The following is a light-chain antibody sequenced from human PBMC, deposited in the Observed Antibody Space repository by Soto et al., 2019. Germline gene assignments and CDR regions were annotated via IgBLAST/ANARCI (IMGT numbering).Light chain of an antibody. CDR2: EVN. J-gene: IGLJ3*02. CDR1: SSDVGGYKY. CDR3: SSFAGTNNWV. V-gene: IGLV2-8*01. Sequence: QSALTQPPSASGSPGQSVTISCTGTSSDVGGYKYVSWYQQHPGKAPTVMIYEVNKRPSGVPDRFSGSKSGTTAYLTVSGLQAEDEADYYCSSFAGTNNWVFGGGTKVTVL.